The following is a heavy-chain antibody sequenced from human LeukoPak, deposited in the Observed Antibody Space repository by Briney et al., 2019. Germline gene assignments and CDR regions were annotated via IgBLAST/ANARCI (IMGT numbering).Heavy chain of an antibody. J-gene: IGHJ4*02. V-gene: IGHV4-34*01. CDR2: INHSGST. Sequence: SETLSLTCAVYGGSFSGYYWSWIRQPPGKGLEWIGEINHSGSTNYNPSLKSRVTISVDTSKNQFSLKLSSVTAADTAVYYCARGMTTIDYWGQGTLVTVSS. CDR3: ARGMTTIDY. D-gene: IGHD1-1*01. CDR1: GGSFSGYY.